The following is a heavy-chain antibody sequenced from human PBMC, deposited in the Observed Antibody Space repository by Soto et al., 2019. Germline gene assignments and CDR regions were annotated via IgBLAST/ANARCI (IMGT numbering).Heavy chain of an antibody. J-gene: IGHJ4*02. D-gene: IGHD3-3*01. CDR3: ARGRRSGYYFYFDY. CDR2: INHSGST. CDR1: GGSFSGYY. V-gene: IGHV4-34*01. Sequence: PSETLSLTCAVYGGSFSGYYWSWIRKPPGKGLEWIGEINHSGSTNYNPSLKSRVTISVDTSKNQFSLKLSSVTAADTAVYYCARGRRSGYYFYFDYWGQGTLVTVSS.